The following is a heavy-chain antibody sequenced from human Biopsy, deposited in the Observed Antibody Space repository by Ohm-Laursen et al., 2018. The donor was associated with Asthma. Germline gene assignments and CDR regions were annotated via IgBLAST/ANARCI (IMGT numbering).Heavy chain of an antibody. D-gene: IGHD3-10*01. V-gene: IGHV4-61*01. CDR2: IYYTGSG. J-gene: IGHJ6*02. CDR1: GGSVSTGSYY. Sequence: SGTLSLTCTVSGGSVSTGSYYWSWIRQPPGKGLEWLGYIYYTGSGNYNPSLKSRVTISVDTSKNQFSLRLNSVTAADTAVYYCARGPNYHGSGRAPIGMDVWGQGTTVTVSS. CDR3: ARGPNYHGSGRAPIGMDV.